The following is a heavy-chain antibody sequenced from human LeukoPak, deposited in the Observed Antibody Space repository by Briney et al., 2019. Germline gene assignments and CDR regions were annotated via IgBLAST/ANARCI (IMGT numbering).Heavy chain of an antibody. V-gene: IGHV3-15*01. CDR2: IKSKTDGGTT. CDR3: TTERDVLRYFDWPKRLFDY. J-gene: IGHJ4*02. CDR1: GFTFSNAW. Sequence: GGSLRLSCAASGFTFSNAWMSWVRQAPGKGLEWVGRIKSKTDGGTTDYAAPVKGRFTISRDDSKNTLYLQMNSLKTEDTAVYYCTTERDVLRYFDWPKRLFDYWGQGTLVTVSS. D-gene: IGHD3-9*01.